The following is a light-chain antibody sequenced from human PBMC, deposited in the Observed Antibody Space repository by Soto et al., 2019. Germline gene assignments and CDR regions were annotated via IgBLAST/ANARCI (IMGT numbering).Light chain of an antibody. CDR1: SSDVGAYNS. V-gene: IGLV2-23*01. J-gene: IGLJ1*01. CDR3: CSSAPASPYV. CDR2: KGT. Sequence: QSVLAQPASVSGSPGQSITISCTGTSSDVGAYNSVSWYQQHPHRAPQVIIYKGTQRPSGVSNRFSGSTSGNAASLTISALQADDVADYVCCSSAPASPYVLGTGTNVTVL.